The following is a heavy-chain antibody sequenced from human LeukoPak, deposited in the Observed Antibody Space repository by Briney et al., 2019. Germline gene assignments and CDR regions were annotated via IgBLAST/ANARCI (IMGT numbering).Heavy chain of an antibody. CDR3: AGHPRGHSNGPLDY. D-gene: IGHD5-18*01. V-gene: IGHV4-39*01. CDR1: GGSISSSSYY. Sequence: SETLSLTCTVSGGSISSSSYYWGWTRQPPGTGLEWIGSIYYSGSTYYNPSLKSRVTISVDTSKSQFSLKLSSVIAADTAVYYCAGHPRGHSNGPLDYWGQGTLVTVSS. J-gene: IGHJ4*02. CDR2: IYYSGST.